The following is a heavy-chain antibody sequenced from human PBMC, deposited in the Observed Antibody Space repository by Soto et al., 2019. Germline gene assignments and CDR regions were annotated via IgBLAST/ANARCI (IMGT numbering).Heavy chain of an antibody. J-gene: IGHJ4*02. D-gene: IGHD3-16*02. Sequence: GGSLILSCGASGLKVSRHAMILVRPEQGRGLEWVSTISGSGDSTYYADSVKGRFTISRDNSKNTLYLQMNSLRAEDTAVYYCAKDGSYYDYVWGTYRYLFDYWGQGALVTVSS. CDR3: AKDGSYYDYVWGTYRYLFDY. CDR1: GLKVSRHA. V-gene: IGHV3-23*01. CDR2: ISGSGDST.